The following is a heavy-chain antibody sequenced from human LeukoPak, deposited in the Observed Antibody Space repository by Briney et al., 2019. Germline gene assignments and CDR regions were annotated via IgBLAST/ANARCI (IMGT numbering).Heavy chain of an antibody. Sequence: GGSLRLSCAASGFTFSSYSMNWVRQAPGKGLEWVSSISSSSSYIYYADSVKGRFTISRDNAKNSLYLQVNSLRAEDTAVYYCARDERGYSYGYYFDYWGQGTLVTVSS. CDR2: ISSSSSYI. V-gene: IGHV3-21*01. CDR1: GFTFSSYS. CDR3: ARDERGYSYGYYFDY. D-gene: IGHD5-18*01. J-gene: IGHJ4*02.